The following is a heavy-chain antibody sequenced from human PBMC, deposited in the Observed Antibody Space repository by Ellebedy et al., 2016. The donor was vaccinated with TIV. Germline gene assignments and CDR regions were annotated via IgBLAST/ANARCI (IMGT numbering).Heavy chain of an antibody. J-gene: IGHJ5*02. D-gene: IGHD2-2*02. V-gene: IGHV3-7*01. Sequence: GESLKISXAATGFTFSSYWMNWVRQAPGKGLEWVANIKHDGSEKYYVDSVKGRFTISRDNAKNSLYLQMNSLRAEDTAMYYCARRCTSTSCYMSRENWFDPWGQGTLVTVSS. CDR2: IKHDGSEK. CDR3: ARRCTSTSCYMSRENWFDP. CDR1: GFTFSSYW.